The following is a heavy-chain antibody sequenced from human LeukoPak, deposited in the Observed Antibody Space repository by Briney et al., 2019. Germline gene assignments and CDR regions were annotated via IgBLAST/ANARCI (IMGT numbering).Heavy chain of an antibody. V-gene: IGHV1-69*06. CDR1: GGTFSSYA. CDR2: VIPIFGTA. CDR3: ARVQWLAHYYYYMDV. J-gene: IGHJ6*03. D-gene: IGHD6-19*01. Sequence: VASVKVSCKASGGTFSSYAISWVRQAPGQGLEWMGGVIPIFGTANYAQKFQGRVTITADKSTSTAYMELSSLRSEDTAVYYCARVQWLAHYYYYMDVWGKGTTVTVSS.